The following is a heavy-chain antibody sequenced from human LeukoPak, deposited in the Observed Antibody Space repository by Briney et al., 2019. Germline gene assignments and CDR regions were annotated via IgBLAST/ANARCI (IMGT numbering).Heavy chain of an antibody. CDR3: ARMRWDVPFDY. CDR2: IKQDGSEK. Sequence: GGSLRLSCAASGFTFSSYWMSCVRQAPGKGLEWVANIKQDGSEKYYVDSVKGRFTISRDNAKNSLYLQMNSLRAEDTAVYYCARMRWDVPFDYWGQGTLVTVSS. D-gene: IGHD1-26*01. V-gene: IGHV3-7*01. CDR1: GFTFSSYW. J-gene: IGHJ4*02.